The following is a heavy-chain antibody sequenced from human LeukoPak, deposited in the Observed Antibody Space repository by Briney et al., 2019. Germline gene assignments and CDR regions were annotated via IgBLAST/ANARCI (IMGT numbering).Heavy chain of an antibody. V-gene: IGHV1-18*01. CDR1: GYTFTSYG. D-gene: IGHD3-22*01. CDR2: ISAYNGNT. CDR3: ARGDYYDSSGLFDY. Sequence: ASVKVSCKAYGYTFTSYGISWVRQAPGQGLEWMGWISAYNGNTNYAQKLQGRVTMTTDTSTSTAYMELRSLRSDDTAVYYCARGDYYDSSGLFDYWGQGTLVTVSS. J-gene: IGHJ4*02.